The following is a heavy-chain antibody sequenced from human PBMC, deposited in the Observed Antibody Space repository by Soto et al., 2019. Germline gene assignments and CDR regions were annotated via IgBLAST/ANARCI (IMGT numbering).Heavy chain of an antibody. V-gene: IGHV1-69*01. Sequence: QVQLVQSGAEVKKPGSSVKVSCKASGGTFSSYAISWVRQAPGQGLEWMGGIIPIFGTANYAQKFQGRVTITAAESTGTAYMELRSLRSEDTALYYCTIKGVGATLRPAFYYYYYGMDVWRQGTTVTVSS. D-gene: IGHD1-26*01. J-gene: IGHJ6*02. CDR2: IIPIFGTA. CDR3: TIKGVGATLRPAFYYYYYGMDV. CDR1: GGTFSSYA.